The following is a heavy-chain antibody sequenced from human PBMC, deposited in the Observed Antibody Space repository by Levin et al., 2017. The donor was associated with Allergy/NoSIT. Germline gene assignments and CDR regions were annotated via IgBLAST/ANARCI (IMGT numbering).Heavy chain of an antibody. CDR3: ARLSGWPNFDY. CDR2: ISTGGTAI. V-gene: IGHV3-11*01. J-gene: IGHJ4*02. CDR1: GFSFSDYY. D-gene: IGHD6-19*01. Sequence: PGGSLRLSCAASGFSFSDYYVSWLRQAPGKGLEWISYISTGGTAIYYADSVKGRFTISKDNAKNLLYLQMNSLRADDTAVYYCARLSGWPNFDYWGQGTLVTVSS.